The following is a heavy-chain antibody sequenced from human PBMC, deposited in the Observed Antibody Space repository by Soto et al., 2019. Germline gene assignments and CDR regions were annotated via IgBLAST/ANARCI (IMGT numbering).Heavy chain of an antibody. CDR2: IYYSCST. Sequence: SETLSLTCTVSGGSISSGGYYWSWIRQHPVKCLEWIGYIYYSCSTYYNPSLKSRVIISVYTSKNQFSLKLSSVTAADTAVYYCARVVAARRGGDYWGQGTLVTVSS. D-gene: IGHD6-6*01. CDR1: GGSISSGGYY. V-gene: IGHV4-31*03. CDR3: ARVVAARRGGDY. J-gene: IGHJ4*02.